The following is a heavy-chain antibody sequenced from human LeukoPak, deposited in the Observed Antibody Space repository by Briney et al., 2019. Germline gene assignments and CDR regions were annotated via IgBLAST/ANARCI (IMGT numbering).Heavy chain of an antibody. CDR3: ARVSHGSGSYYFDY. CDR1: GGSISSSSYY. Sequence: SETLSLTCTVSGGSISSSSYYWGWIRQPPGKGLEWIGSIYYSGSTYYNPSLKSRVTISVDTSKNQFSLKLSFVTAADTAVYYCARVSHGSGSYYFDYWGQGTLVTVSS. D-gene: IGHD3-10*01. V-gene: IGHV4-39*07. J-gene: IGHJ4*02. CDR2: IYYSGST.